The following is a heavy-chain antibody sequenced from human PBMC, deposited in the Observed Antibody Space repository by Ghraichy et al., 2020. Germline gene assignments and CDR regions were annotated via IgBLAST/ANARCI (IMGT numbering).Heavy chain of an antibody. CDR3: ARPKYYYGSDS. J-gene: IGHJ4*02. CDR2: INHSGST. CDR1: GGSFSGYY. Sequence: SETLSLTCAVYGGSFSGYYWSWIRQPPGKGLEWIGEINHSGSTNYNPSLKSRATISVDTSKNQFSLKLSSVTAADPAVNYCARPKYYYGSDSWGQGTLVTVPS. D-gene: IGHD3-10*01. V-gene: IGHV4-34*01.